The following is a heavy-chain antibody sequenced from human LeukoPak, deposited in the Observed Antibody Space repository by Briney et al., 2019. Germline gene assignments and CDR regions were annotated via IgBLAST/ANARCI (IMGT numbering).Heavy chain of an antibody. J-gene: IGHJ4*02. CDR2: INHSGST. D-gene: IGHD6-19*01. CDR3: ARAMPYFYGSIAVPGTIDY. CDR1: GETFIHNF. V-gene: IGHV4-34*01. Sequence: KASETLSLTCAVYGETFIHNFWTWIRQPPGEGLEWIGQINHSGSTYYNPSLKSRVTILVDTSKNQFSLKLTSVTAADTAVYYCARAMPYFYGSIAVPGTIDYWGQGILVTVSS.